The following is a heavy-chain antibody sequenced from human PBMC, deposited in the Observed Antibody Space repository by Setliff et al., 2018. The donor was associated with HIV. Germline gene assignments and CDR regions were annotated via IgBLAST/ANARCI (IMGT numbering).Heavy chain of an antibody. V-gene: IGHV1-46*01. D-gene: IGHD6-19*01. J-gene: IGHJ4*02. CDR1: GHTVTNYY. Sequence: WASVKVSCKASGHTVTNYYMHWVRQAPGQGLEWMGIINPSGGSTSYAQKFEGRVPMTEDTSTDTAYLELSGLRSEDTAVYYCATAKEQWLTEGGFDYWGQGTLVTVSS. CDR2: INPSGGST. CDR3: ATAKEQWLTEGGFDY.